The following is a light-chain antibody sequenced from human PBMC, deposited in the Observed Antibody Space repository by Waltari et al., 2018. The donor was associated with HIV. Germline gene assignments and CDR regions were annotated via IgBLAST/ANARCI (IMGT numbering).Light chain of an antibody. CDR1: SDDIGLYNF. CDR3: SSFATSDTLL. V-gene: IGLV2-14*01. Sequence: QSALTQPASVSGSPGPSITLSCTGTSDDIGLYNFVSWYQKHPDKAPQLIIYGNTNRPSGVSYRFSGSKSDNTASLTISGLQAEDEADYYCSSFATSDTLLFGGGTKLTVL. J-gene: IGLJ2*01. CDR2: GNT.